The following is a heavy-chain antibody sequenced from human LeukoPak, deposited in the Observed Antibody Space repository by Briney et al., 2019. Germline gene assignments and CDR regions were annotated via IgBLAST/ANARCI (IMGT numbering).Heavy chain of an antibody. J-gene: IGHJ4*02. D-gene: IGHD6-19*01. Sequence: GGSLRLSCTASGFSFSNHYMGWFRQAPGKGLGGVANINEDGSNKWHLGSVKGRFTVSRDNARNSLYLQMNSLRVEDTAVYYCTRVIVAVPGYFDYFDFWGQGVLVTVSS. CDR1: GFSFSNHY. CDR2: INEDGSNK. CDR3: TRVIVAVPGYFDYFDF. V-gene: IGHV3-7*01.